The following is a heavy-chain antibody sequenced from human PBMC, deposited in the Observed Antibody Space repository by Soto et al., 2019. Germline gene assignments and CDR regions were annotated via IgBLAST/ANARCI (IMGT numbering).Heavy chain of an antibody. D-gene: IGHD1-1*01. Sequence: QVHLVQSGAEVKKPGASVKVSCKASGYTFTNYGITWVRQAPGQGLEWMGWISAHNGNTDYAQKLQGRVIVTRDTSTSTAYMELRSLISDDTAVYYCERGRYGDYWGQGALVTVSS. CDR1: GYTFTNYG. CDR2: ISAHNGNT. J-gene: IGHJ4*02. V-gene: IGHV1-18*01. CDR3: ERGRYGDY.